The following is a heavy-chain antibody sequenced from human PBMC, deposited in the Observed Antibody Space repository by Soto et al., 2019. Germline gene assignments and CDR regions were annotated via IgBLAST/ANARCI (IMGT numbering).Heavy chain of an antibody. Sequence: LRLSFAASGFTLSGSVIYWVRQASGKGLEWVGRIRSRSNGYATAYAALVRGRFTISRDDSKNTAYLQMDSLKTEDTAVYYCTRPGYSNYDYDYWGHGTMGTVSS. V-gene: IGHV3-73*01. CDR3: TRPGYSNYDYDY. CDR2: IRSRSNGYAT. CDR1: GFTLSGSV. D-gene: IGHD5-12*01. J-gene: IGHJ4*01.